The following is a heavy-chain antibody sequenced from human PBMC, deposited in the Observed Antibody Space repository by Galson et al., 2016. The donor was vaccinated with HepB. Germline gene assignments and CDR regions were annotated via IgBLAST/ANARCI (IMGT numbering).Heavy chain of an antibody. D-gene: IGHD6-13*01. CDR3: ARGRRQLVGGYYYYGMDV. V-gene: IGHV3-33*01. CDR1: GFTFSSYG. Sequence: SLRLSCAASGFTFSSYGMHWVRQAPGKGLEWVAVIWYDGSNKYYADSVKGRFTISRDNSKNTLYLQMNSLRAEDTAVYYCARGRRQLVGGYYYYGMDVWGKGTTVTVSS. CDR2: IWYDGSNK. J-gene: IGHJ6*04.